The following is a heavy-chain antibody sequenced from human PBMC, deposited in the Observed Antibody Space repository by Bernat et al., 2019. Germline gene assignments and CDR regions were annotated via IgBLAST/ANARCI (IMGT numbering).Heavy chain of an antibody. Sequence: EVQLVESGGGLVQPGGSLRLSCAASGFTFSSYEMNWVRQAPGKGLEWVSYICSSGSTIYYADSVKGRFTISRDNAKNSLYLQMNSLRAEDTAVYYFAREGSRGWYEFDYWGQGTLVTVSS. D-gene: IGHD6-19*01. J-gene: IGHJ4*02. CDR3: AREGSRGWYEFDY. CDR1: GFTFSSYE. V-gene: IGHV3-48*03. CDR2: ICSSGSTI.